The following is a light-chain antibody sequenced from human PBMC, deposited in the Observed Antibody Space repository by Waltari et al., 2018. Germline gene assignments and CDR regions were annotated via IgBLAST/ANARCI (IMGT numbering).Light chain of an antibody. V-gene: IGKV3-15*01. CDR2: AGA. Sequence: EIVMTQSPAILSVSPRQRVTLSCRASQNIVTNLAWYQQKGGQPPSLLIYAGATRASGTPVRFSGSGSRTEFTRTISSLQSEDAAVYYCQEFNNWRPWTFGQGTKVEI. CDR3: QEFNNWRPWT. CDR1: QNIVTN. J-gene: IGKJ1*01.